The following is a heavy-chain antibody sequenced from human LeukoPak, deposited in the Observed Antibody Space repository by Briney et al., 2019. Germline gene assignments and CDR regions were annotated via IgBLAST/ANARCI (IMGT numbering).Heavy chain of an antibody. D-gene: IGHD3-10*01. V-gene: IGHV3-48*04. J-gene: IGHJ5*02. CDR2: MSSGTTTT. Sequence: GGSLRLSCAASGFIFSTYNMNWVRQAPGRGLEWVSYMSSGTTTTYYADSVEGRFTISRDNAKNSLYLQMNSLRAEDTAVYYCASSLWFGEFHNWFDPWGQGTLVTVSS. CDR3: ASSLWFGEFHNWFDP. CDR1: GFIFSTYN.